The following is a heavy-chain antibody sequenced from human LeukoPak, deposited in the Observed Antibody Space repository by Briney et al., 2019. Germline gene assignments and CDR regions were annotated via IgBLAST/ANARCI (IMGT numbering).Heavy chain of an antibody. Sequence: PGGSLRLSCAASGFTFSSYEMNWVRQAPGKGLEFVSYISSSSSTKYYADSVKGRFTISRDNAKNSLYLQMSSLRADDTTVYYCARVQRGYSYDPWGPGTLVTVSS. V-gene: IGHV3-48*03. CDR3: ARVQRGYSYDP. J-gene: IGHJ5*02. D-gene: IGHD5-18*01. CDR2: ISSSSSTK. CDR1: GFTFSSYE.